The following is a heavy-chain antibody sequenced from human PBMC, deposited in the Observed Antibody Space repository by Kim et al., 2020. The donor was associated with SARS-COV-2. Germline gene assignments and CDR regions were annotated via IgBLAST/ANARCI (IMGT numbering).Heavy chain of an antibody. CDR3: ARVTYYYDSSGYNSDNRAFDI. CDR2: ISSSSSYI. V-gene: IGHV3-21*01. D-gene: IGHD3-22*01. CDR1: GFTFSSYS. J-gene: IGHJ3*02. Sequence: GGSLRLSCAASGFTFSSYSMNWVRQAPGKGLEWVSSISSSSSYIYYADSVKGRFTISRDNAKNSLYLQMNSLRAEDTAVYYCARVTYYYDSSGYNSDNRAFDIWGQGTMVTVSS.